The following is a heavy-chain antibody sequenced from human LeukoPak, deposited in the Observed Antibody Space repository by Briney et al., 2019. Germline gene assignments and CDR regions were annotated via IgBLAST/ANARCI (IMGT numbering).Heavy chain of an antibody. CDR2: SDYSGST. V-gene: IGHV4-59*08. Sequence: WETLSLTCTASGGSISSYYCCWIRQPPGRVLEGIGNSDYSGSTNYNPSLKSRVTISVDTSKNQFSLKMSSVTAEDTAVYYCARHSHTYYNGMDVWGQGTTVTVSS. CDR1: GGSISSYY. J-gene: IGHJ6*02. CDR3: ARHSHTYYNGMDV.